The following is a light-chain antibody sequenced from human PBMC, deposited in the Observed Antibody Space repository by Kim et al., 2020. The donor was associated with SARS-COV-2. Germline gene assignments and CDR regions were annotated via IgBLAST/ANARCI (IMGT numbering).Light chain of an antibody. CDR2: SNT. CDR3: AAWDDSLNGYV. Sequence: TQPPSASGTPGQRVTISCSGSSSNIGSNTVNWYQQLPGTAPKLLIYSNTQRPSGVPGRFSGSKSGTSASLAISGLQSEDEADYYCAAWDDSLNGYV. J-gene: IGLJ1*01. V-gene: IGLV1-44*01. CDR1: SSNIGSNT.